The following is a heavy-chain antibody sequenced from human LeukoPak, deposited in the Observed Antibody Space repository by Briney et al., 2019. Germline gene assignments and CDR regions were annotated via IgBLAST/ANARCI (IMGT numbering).Heavy chain of an antibody. V-gene: IGHV3-7*01. CDR2: IKQDGSEE. D-gene: IGHD3-10*01. CDR3: ARDPITMVRGVIGRITDYYYYYYMDV. CDR1: GFTFSSYW. J-gene: IGHJ6*03. Sequence: GGSLRLSCAASGFTFSSYWMSWVRQAPGKGLEWVANIKQDGSEEYYVDSVKGRFTISRDNAKNSLYLQMNSLRAEDTAVYYCARDPITMVRGVIGRITDYYYYYYMDVWGKGTTVTISS.